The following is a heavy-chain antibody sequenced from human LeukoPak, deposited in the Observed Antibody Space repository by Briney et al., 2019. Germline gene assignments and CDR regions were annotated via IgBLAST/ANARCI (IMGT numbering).Heavy chain of an antibody. Sequence: GGSLRLSCAASGFTFSNAWMSWVRQAPGKGLEWVGRIKSKTDGGTTDYAAPVKGRFTISRDDSKNTLYLQMNSLKTEDTAVYYCARDTVGGNSHWELDYWGQGTLVTVSS. J-gene: IGHJ4*02. CDR1: GFTFSNAW. CDR3: ARDTVGGNSHWELDY. V-gene: IGHV3-15*01. D-gene: IGHD4-23*01. CDR2: IKSKTDGGTT.